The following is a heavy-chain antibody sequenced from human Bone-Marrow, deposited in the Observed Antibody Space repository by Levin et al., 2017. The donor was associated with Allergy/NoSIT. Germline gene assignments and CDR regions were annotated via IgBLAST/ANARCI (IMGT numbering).Heavy chain of an antibody. J-gene: IGHJ3*02. V-gene: IGHV3-15*01. CDR3: ATGSSGAFEI. D-gene: IGHD6-25*01. CDR2: IKSKSAGEIR. Sequence: PGGSLRLSCVGSGFSFTTAWVSWVRQAPGEGLEWVGRIKSKSAGEIREYAAPVKGRFTISRDDSKRTLYLQMSNLKIEDTGKYYCATGSSGAFEIWGQGTVVIVSS. CDR1: GFSFTTAW.